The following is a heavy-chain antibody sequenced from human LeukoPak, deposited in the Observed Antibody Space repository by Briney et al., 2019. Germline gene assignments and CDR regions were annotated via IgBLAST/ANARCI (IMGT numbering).Heavy chain of an antibody. CDR3: ARGDFCSKSNCYLRPMDV. Sequence: SETLSLTCTVSGGSISDYYWNWIRQPPGKGLQWIGDIYYSGSTTYNPSLKSRVTMSVDTAKNQFSLKLRSVTAADTAVYYCARGDFCSKSNCYLRPMDVWGKGTTVTVSS. J-gene: IGHJ6*03. CDR1: GGSISDYY. CDR2: IYYSGST. V-gene: IGHV4-59*01. D-gene: IGHD3-3*01.